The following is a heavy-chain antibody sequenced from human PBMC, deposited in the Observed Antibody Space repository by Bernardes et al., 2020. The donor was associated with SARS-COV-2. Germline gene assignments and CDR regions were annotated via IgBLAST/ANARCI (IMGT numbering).Heavy chain of an antibody. J-gene: IGHJ3*02. CDR3: VRASAFDI. CDR1: GFTFSSYW. Sequence: GGSLRLSCAASGFTFSSYWMYWVRQAPGKGLVWVACINSDGSSASYADSVKGRFTISRDNAKNTLYLQMNSLRVEETALYYCVRASAFDIWGQHTMVTVSS. CDR2: INSDGSSA. V-gene: IGHV3-74*01.